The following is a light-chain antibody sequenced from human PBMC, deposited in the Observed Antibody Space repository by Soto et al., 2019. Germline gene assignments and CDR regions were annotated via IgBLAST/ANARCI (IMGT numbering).Light chain of an antibody. Sequence: DIQMTQSPSSLSASVGARITISCRASQSVSNFLVWYQQKPGKAPKLLIHSASTLQSGVPSRFSGSGSWTDFTLTISSLQPEDVATYYCQQSFSSPPITFGQGPRLEI. CDR1: QSVSNF. CDR3: QQSFSSPPIT. CDR2: SAS. V-gene: IGKV1-39*01. J-gene: IGKJ5*01.